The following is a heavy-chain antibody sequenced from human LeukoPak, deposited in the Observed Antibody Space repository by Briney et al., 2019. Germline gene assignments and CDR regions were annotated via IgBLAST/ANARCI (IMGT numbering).Heavy chain of an antibody. CDR1: GFTFSSSA. CDR3: AKDQRWESPHYLDS. V-gene: IGHV3-23*01. J-gene: IGHJ4*02. CDR2: ISASGGST. D-gene: IGHD1-26*01. Sequence: PGGSLRLSCAASGFTFSSSAMSWVRQVPGRGLEWVSGISASGGSTYYADSVRGRFTISRDNSKNTLYVQMNSLRDDDTAVHYCAKDQRWESPHYLDSWGQGTLVTVSS.